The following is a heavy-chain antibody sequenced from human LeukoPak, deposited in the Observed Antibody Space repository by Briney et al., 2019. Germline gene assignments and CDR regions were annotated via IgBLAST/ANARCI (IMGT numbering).Heavy chain of an antibody. J-gene: IGHJ4*02. CDR3: GKYCSGASCYSGLF. CDR1: GFTVSSNYF. CDR2: ISASGGST. V-gene: IGHV3-23*01. D-gene: IGHD2-15*01. Sequence: GGSLRLSCAASGFTVSSNYFMTWVRRAPGKGLEWVSTISASGGSTYYADSVKGRFTISRDNSKNTLYLQMNSLRAEDTAVYYCGKYCSGASCYSGLFWGQGTLVTVSS.